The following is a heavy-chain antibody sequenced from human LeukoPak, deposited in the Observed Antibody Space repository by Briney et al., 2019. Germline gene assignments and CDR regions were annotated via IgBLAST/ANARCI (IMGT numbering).Heavy chain of an antibody. CDR3: AREYCSSTSCYPDY. J-gene: IGHJ4*02. CDR1: GYTFTGYY. Sequence: GASVKVSCKASGYTFTGYYMHWVRQAPGQGLGWMGWINPNSGGTNYAQKFQGRVTMTRDTSINTAYMELSRLRSDDTAVYYCAREYCSSTSCYPDYWGQGTLVTVSS. D-gene: IGHD2-2*01. V-gene: IGHV1-2*02. CDR2: INPNSGGT.